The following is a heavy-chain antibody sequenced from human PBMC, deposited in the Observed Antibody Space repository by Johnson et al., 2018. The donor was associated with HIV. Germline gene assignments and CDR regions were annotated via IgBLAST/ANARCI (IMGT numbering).Heavy chain of an antibody. D-gene: IGHD6-13*01. CDR3: ARVRFRSSFLDAFDI. CDR1: GFTFSSYA. J-gene: IGHJ3*02. CDR2: ISSKGGST. Sequence: VQLVESGGGLVQPGGSLRLSCAASGFTFSSYAMYWVRQAPGKGLEYVSAISSKGGSTYYANSVKGRFTISRDNSKNTLDLQMGSLRAEDMGVYYCARVRFRSSFLDAFDIWGQGTMVTVSS. V-gene: IGHV3-64*01.